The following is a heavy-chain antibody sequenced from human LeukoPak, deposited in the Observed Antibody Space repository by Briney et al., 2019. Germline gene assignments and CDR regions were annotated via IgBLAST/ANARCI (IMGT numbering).Heavy chain of an antibody. J-gene: IGHJ6*03. CDR2: IYTSGST. D-gene: IGHD2-2*02. Sequence: SETLSLTCAVYGGSFSNYYWSWIRQPAGKGLEWIGRIYTSGSTNYNPSLKSRVTISVDTSKNQFSLKLSSVTAADTAVYYCAREGIVVVPAAIGGWNIDNYYYYYMDVWGKGTTVTISS. CDR1: GGSFSNYY. CDR3: AREGIVVVPAAIGGWNIDNYYYYYMDV. V-gene: IGHV4-4*07.